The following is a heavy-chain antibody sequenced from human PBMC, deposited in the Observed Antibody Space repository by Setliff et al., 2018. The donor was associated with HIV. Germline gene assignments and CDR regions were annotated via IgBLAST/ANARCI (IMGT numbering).Heavy chain of an antibody. J-gene: IGHJ4*02. CDR1: GGSFSGYY. Sequence: SETLSLTCAIYGGSFSGYYWSWIRQPPGRGLEWIGQINHSGSTNYNPSLRGRVTISIGTSKNQFSLKLSSVTAADTAVYYCATGLIMAPDYWGQGSLVTVSS. CDR3: ATGLIMAPDY. CDR2: INHSGST. V-gene: IGHV4-34*01. D-gene: IGHD2-8*01.